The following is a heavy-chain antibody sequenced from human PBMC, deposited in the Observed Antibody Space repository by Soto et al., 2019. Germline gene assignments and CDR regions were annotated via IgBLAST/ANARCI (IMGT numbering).Heavy chain of an antibody. Sequence: QVQLVQSGAEVKKPGASVKVSCKASGYTFTSYGISWVRQAPGQGLEWMGWISAYNGNTNYAQKLQGRVTMTTDTTTSTAYMELSSLGSDDPAVYYCARWSLQDYYVWGSYRSDFDYWGQGTLVTVSS. CDR2: ISAYNGNT. CDR3: ARWSLQDYYVWGSYRSDFDY. J-gene: IGHJ4*02. V-gene: IGHV1-18*04. CDR1: GYTFTSYG. D-gene: IGHD3-16*02.